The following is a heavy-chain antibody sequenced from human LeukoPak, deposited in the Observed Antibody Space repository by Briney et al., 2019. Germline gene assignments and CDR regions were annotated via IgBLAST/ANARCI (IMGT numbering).Heavy chain of an antibody. V-gene: IGHV3-48*04. D-gene: IGHD6-25*01. CDR1: GFTFSSYS. CDR2: ISSGSSTI. J-gene: IGHJ4*02. CDR3: AQASYSIGWLLRAFDY. Sequence: PGGSLRLSCAASGFTFSSYSMNWVRQAPGKGLEWVSYISSGSSTIYYADLVKGRFTISRDNAKNSLFLQMNSLRAEDTAVYYCAQASYSIGWLLRAFDYWGQGTLVTVSS.